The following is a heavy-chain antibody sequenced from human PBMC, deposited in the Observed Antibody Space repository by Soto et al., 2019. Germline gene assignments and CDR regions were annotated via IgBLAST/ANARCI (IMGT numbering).Heavy chain of an antibody. CDR1: GGPVSSGAYY. V-gene: IGHV4-61*08. CDR2: IFFSGST. CDR3: ARAYDRAVFDY. J-gene: IGHJ4*02. Sequence: PSETLSLTCTVSGGPVSSGAYYWSWIRQPPGKGLEWIGYIFFSGSTDYNPSLNSRVTISGATSRNEFSLKLTSVTAADTAVYYCARAYDRAVFDYWGQGTLVTVSS. D-gene: IGHD3-16*01.